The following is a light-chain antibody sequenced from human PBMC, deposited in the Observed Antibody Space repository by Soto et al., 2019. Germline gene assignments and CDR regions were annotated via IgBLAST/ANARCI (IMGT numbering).Light chain of an antibody. V-gene: IGKV1-39*01. CDR2: AAS. CDR1: QSISSY. Sequence: DIQITQSPSSLSASVGDIVTITYRASQSISSYLNWYQQKPGKAPKLLIYAASSLQSGVPSRFSGSGSGTDFTLTISSLQPEDFATYYCQQSYSTPLTFGGGTKVAIK. J-gene: IGKJ4*01. CDR3: QQSYSTPLT.